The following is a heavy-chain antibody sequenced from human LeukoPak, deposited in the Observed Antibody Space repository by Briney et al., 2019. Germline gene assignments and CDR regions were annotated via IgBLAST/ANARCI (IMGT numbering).Heavy chain of an antibody. V-gene: IGHV3-30-3*01. CDR1: GFTFSSYP. J-gene: IGHJ5*02. CDR3: AKQRSNWYDRVFDA. CDR2: ISYDGSSK. D-gene: IGHD1-20*01. Sequence: PGGSLRLSCAASGFTFSSYPMHWVRHAPGKGLEWVAFISYDGSSKYYADSVKGRFTVSRDNSKSTLDLQMNSLRAEDTAVYYCAKQRSNWYDRVFDAWGQGTLVTVSS.